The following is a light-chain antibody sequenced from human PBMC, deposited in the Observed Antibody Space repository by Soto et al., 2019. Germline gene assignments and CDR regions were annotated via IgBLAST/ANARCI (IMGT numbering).Light chain of an antibody. J-gene: IGKJ4*01. CDR2: GAS. V-gene: IGKV1-39*01. CDR1: QSMSTY. CDR3: QQRYNPPLT. Sequence: DIQMTQSPSSLSASVGDRVTITCRASQSMSTYLNWFQQKPGKAPKVLIYGASSLQSGVPSRFSGSGSGTDFTLTISSLQPEDVATYYCQQRYNPPLTFGRGTKVEIK.